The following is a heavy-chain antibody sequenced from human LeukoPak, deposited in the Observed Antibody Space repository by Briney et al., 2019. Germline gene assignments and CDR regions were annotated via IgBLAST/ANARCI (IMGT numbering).Heavy chain of an antibody. CDR1: GYTFTTYW. J-gene: IGHJ4*02. V-gene: IGHV5-51*01. D-gene: IGHD6-6*01. CDR2: IYPGDSDA. Sequence: GESLKISCKGSGYTFTTYWIAWVRQMPGKGLEWMGIIYPGDSDARYSPSFHGQVTISVDESIGTAYLQWSSLKASDTAIYYCARQGYTSSSYDYWGQGTLVTVSS. CDR3: ARQGYTSSSYDY.